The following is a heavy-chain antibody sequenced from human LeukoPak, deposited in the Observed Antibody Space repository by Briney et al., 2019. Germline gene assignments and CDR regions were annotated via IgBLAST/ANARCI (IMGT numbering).Heavy chain of an antibody. J-gene: IGHJ6*04. CDR1: GFTFNDYA. D-gene: IGHD3-10*02. CDR2: ISYDGNIQ. V-gene: IGHV3-30*04. Sequence: AGGSLRLSCAASGFTFNDYAMHWVRQAPGKGLEWVAVISYDGNIQYYADFVRGRFTFSRDNSKNTVFLQMNSLRAEDTAVYYCAELGITMIGGVWGKGTTVTISS. CDR3: AELGITMIGGV.